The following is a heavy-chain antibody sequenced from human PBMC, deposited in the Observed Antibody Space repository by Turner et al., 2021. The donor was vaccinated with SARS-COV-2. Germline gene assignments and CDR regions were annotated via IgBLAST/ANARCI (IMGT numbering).Heavy chain of an antibody. CDR3: AKATYWDSGKHHDLDS. Sequence: EVQLLESGGGLVQPGGSLRLSCAASGFTFSRYAMNWVRQAPGKGLEWVSAISGSGGSTYYADSVKGRFTISRDNSKNTLYLQMNSLRAEDTAVYYCAKATYWDSGKHHDLDSWGQGTLV. D-gene: IGHD2-8*02. CDR1: GFTFSRYA. V-gene: IGHV3-23*01. CDR2: ISGSGGST. J-gene: IGHJ4*02.